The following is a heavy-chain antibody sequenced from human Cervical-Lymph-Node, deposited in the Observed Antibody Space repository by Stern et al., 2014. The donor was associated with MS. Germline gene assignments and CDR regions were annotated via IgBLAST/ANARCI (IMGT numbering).Heavy chain of an antibody. CDR3: TRFLQSGWSDLFDS. V-gene: IGHV3-7*01. CDR1: GSTFSTSW. J-gene: IGHJ5*01. Sequence: EVQLVESGGGLVQPGGSQRLSCVASGSTFSTSWMSWVRQAPGKGLEWVANIKRDGSETYYLDAVKGRFTISRDNAKSSLYLEMNSLRAEDTAVYYCTRFLQSGWSDLFDSGGRGTLVTVSA. CDR2: IKRDGSET. D-gene: IGHD6-19*01.